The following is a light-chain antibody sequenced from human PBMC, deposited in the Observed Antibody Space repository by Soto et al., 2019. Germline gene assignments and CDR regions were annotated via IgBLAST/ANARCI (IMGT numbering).Light chain of an antibody. Sequence: QSALTQPASVSGSPGQSITISCTGTSSDVGGYNYVSWYQQHPGKAPKLMNYDVSDRPSGVSNRFSGSKSGNTASLTISGLQAEDEADYYCSSYTSSSTRVFGPGTQLTVL. CDR1: SSDVGGYNY. CDR2: DVS. CDR3: SSYTSSSTRV. V-gene: IGLV2-14*03. J-gene: IGLJ1*01.